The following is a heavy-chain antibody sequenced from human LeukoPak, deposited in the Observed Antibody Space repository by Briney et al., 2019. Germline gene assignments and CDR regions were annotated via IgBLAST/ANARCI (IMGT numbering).Heavy chain of an antibody. CDR3: ARPYSSGWYSIDY. Sequence: GGSLRLSCAASPFTSSGHWMSWVRQAPGKGLEWVSVIYSGGTTYYADSVKGRFTISRDNSKNTLYLQMNSLRAEDTAVYYCARPYSSGWYSIDYWGQGTMVTVSS. CDR2: IYSGGTT. V-gene: IGHV3-53*01. D-gene: IGHD6-13*01. J-gene: IGHJ4*02. CDR1: PFTSSGHW.